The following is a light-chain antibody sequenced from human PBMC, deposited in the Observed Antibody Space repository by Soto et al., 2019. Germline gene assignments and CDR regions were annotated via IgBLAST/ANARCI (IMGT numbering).Light chain of an antibody. V-gene: IGKV3-20*01. J-gene: IGKJ2*01. CDR3: QQYGTSYT. CDR1: QTVSSSY. Sequence: EIVLTQSPGTLSLSPGERATLSCRASQTVSSSYLAWYQQKPGQAPRLVIYGASSRATDIPDRFSGSGSGTDFPLTISRLEPEDFAVYYCQQYGTSYTFGQGTKLEIK. CDR2: GAS.